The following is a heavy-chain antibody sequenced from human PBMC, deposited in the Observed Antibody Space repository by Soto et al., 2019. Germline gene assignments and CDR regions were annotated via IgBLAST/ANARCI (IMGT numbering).Heavy chain of an antibody. D-gene: IGHD3-10*01. CDR2: IIPYLSVS. Sequence: QVQLVQSGAEVKKPGSSLRVSCKASGDTFNFYTINWVRQAPGLGLEWLGRIIPYLSVSNYAQKFQGRVTIIADKSTNTAYMEVRSLRSEDTAMYYCATSFGSGYRAFDYWGQGALVTVSS. V-gene: IGHV1-69*02. CDR3: ATSFGSGYRAFDY. J-gene: IGHJ4*02. CDR1: GDTFNFYT.